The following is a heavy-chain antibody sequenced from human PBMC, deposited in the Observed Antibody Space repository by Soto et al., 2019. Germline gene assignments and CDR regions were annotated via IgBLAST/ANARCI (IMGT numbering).Heavy chain of an antibody. D-gene: IGHD2-15*01. V-gene: IGHV3-21*01. J-gene: IGHJ5*02. CDR2: ISSSSSYI. Sequence: GGSLRLSCAASGFTFSSYSMNWVRQAPGKGLEWVSSISSSSSYIYYADSVKGRFTISRDNAKNSLYLQMNSLRAEDTAVYYCARGYCTGGSCGGAPSWFDTWGQGTLLTVSS. CDR3: ARGYCTGGSCGGAPSWFDT. CDR1: GFTFSSYS.